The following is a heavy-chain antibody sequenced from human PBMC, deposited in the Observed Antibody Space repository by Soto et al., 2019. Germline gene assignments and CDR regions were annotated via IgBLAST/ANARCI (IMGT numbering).Heavy chain of an antibody. CDR3: AKDFTAAARVGMDV. J-gene: IGHJ6*02. D-gene: IGHD6-13*01. Sequence: GGSLRLSCAASGFTFSSYGMHWVRQAPGKGLEWVAVISYDGSNKYYADSVKGRFTISRDNSKNTLYLQMNSLRAEDTAVYYCAKDFTAAARVGMDVWGQGTTVTVSS. CDR2: ISYDGSNK. V-gene: IGHV3-30*18. CDR1: GFTFSSYG.